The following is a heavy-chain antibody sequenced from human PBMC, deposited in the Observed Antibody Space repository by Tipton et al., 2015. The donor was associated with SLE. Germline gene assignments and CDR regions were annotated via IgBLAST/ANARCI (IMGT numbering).Heavy chain of an antibody. D-gene: IGHD3-10*01. CDR2: INHSGST. Sequence: TLSLTCAVYGGSFSGYYWSWIRQPPGKGLEWIGEINHSGSTNYNPSLKSRVTISVDTSKHQFSLKLSSVTAADTAVYYCARRRGSGRAFDYWGQGTLVTVSS. CDR1: GGSFSGYY. J-gene: IGHJ4*02. V-gene: IGHV4-34*01. CDR3: ARRRGSGRAFDY.